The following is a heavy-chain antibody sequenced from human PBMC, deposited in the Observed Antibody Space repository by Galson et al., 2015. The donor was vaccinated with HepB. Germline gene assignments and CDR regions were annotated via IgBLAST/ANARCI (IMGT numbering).Heavy chain of an antibody. CDR2: ISYDGSNK. D-gene: IGHD4-23*01. V-gene: IGHV3-30-3*01. Sequence: SLRLSCAASGFTFSSYAMHWVRQAPGKGLEWVAVISYDGSNKYYADSVKGRFTISRDNSKNTLYLQMNSLRAEDTAVYYCARDLGATVVLGWFDPWGQGTLVTVPS. CDR3: ARDLGATVVLGWFDP. CDR1: GFTFSSYA. J-gene: IGHJ5*02.